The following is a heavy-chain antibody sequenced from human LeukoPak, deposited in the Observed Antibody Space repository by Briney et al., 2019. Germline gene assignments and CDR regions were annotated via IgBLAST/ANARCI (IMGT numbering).Heavy chain of an antibody. V-gene: IGHV1-2*02. J-gene: IGHJ4*02. D-gene: IGHD3-10*01. CDR1: GYIFTDHL. CDR3: TLYNH. Sequence: ASVKVSCKASGYIFTDHLLHWVRQAPGQGLEWMGWFNPNNSDTNYAQKFQERVTMTRDTTTTTAYMEMNRLRYEDTAVYYCTLYNHWGQGTLVSVSS. CDR2: FNPNNSDT.